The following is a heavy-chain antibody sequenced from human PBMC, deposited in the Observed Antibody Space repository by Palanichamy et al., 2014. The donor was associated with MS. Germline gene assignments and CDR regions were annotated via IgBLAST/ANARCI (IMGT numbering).Heavy chain of an antibody. CDR2: ISSSSSTI. J-gene: IGHJ5*02. CDR1: GFTFSSYS. Sequence: EVQLVESGGGLVQPGGSLRLPCAVSGFTFSSYSMNWVRQAPGKGLEWVSYISSSSSTIYYADSVKGRFTISRDNAKNSLYLQMNSLRDEDTAVYYCAREKYYYDSSGYSWFDPWGQGTLVTVSS. D-gene: IGHD3-22*01. CDR3: AREKYYYDSSGYSWFDP. V-gene: IGHV3-48*02.